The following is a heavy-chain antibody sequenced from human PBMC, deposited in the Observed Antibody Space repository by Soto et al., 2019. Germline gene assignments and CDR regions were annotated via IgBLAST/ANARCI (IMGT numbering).Heavy chain of an antibody. J-gene: IGHJ6*02. Sequence: EVQLVESGGGLVKPGGSLRLSCAASGFTFSNAWMNWVRQAPGKGLEWVGRIKSKTDGGTTDYAAPVKGTFTISRDDSKNQLDLQMNSLKTEDTAVYYCEAVSSGWYGYGMDVWGQGTTVTVSS. CDR1: GFTFSNAW. D-gene: IGHD6-19*01. V-gene: IGHV3-15*07. CDR2: IKSKTDGGTT. CDR3: EAVSSGWYGYGMDV.